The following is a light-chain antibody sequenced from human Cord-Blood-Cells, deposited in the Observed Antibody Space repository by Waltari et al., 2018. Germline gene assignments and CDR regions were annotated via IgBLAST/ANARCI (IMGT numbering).Light chain of an antibody. CDR1: STDVRGYTY. CDR3: SSYAGSNNLV. J-gene: IGLJ2*01. V-gene: IGLV2-8*01. CDR2: EVS. Sequence: QSALTQPPSASGSPGPSVTIPCTAPSTDVRGYTYVSWYQQYPGKAPKLMIYEVSKRPSGVPERFSGSKSGNTASLTVSGLQAEDEADYYCSSYAGSNNLVFGGGTKLTVL.